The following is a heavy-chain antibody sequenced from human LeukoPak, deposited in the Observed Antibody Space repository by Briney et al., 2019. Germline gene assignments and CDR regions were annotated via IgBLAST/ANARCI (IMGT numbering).Heavy chain of an antibody. CDR1: GGSISSGGYY. Sequence: SQTLSLTCTVSGGSISSGGYYWSWIRQHPGKGLEWIGEINHSGSTNYNPSLKSRVTISVDTSKNQFSLKLSSVTAADTAVYYCAKIVVPALSWFDPWGQGTLVTVSS. CDR2: INHSGST. J-gene: IGHJ5*02. D-gene: IGHD2-2*01. CDR3: AKIVVPALSWFDP. V-gene: IGHV4-31*03.